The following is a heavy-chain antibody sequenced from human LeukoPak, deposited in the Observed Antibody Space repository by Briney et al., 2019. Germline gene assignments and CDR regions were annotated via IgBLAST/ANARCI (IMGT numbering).Heavy chain of an antibody. Sequence: SETLSLTCTVSGGSISSSSYYWGWIRQPPGKGLEWIGSIYHSGSTYYNPSLKSRVTISVDRSKNQFSLKLSSVTAADTAVYYCARGSSPWGAWGQGTMVTVSS. CDR3: ARGSSPWGA. D-gene: IGHD3-16*01. CDR2: IYHSGST. J-gene: IGHJ3*01. CDR1: GGSISSSSYY. V-gene: IGHV4-39*07.